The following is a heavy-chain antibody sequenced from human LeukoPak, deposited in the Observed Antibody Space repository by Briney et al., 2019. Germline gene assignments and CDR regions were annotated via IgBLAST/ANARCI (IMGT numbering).Heavy chain of an antibody. J-gene: IGHJ5*02. Sequence: ASVKVSCKASGGTFSSYAISWVRQAPGQGLEWVGGIIPIFGTANYAQKFQGRVTITADESTSTAYMELSSLRSEDTAVYYCASGIAAARDGRNWFDPWGQGTLVNVSS. CDR3: ASGIAAARDGRNWFDP. D-gene: IGHD6-13*01. CDR1: GGTFSSYA. V-gene: IGHV1-69*13. CDR2: IIPIFGTA.